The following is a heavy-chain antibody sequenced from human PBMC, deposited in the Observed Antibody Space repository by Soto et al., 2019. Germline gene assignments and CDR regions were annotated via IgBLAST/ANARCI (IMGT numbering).Heavy chain of an antibody. D-gene: IGHD3-3*01. V-gene: IGHV1-46*01. J-gene: IGHJ6*02. CDR1: GYTFTSYY. Sequence: ASVKVSCKASGYTFTSYYMHWVRQAPGQGLEWMGIINHSGGSTSYAQKFQGRVTMTRDTSTSTVYMELSSLRSEDTAVYYCTIFEADYYYGMDVWGQGTTVTVS. CDR3: TIFEADYYYGMDV. CDR2: INHSGGST.